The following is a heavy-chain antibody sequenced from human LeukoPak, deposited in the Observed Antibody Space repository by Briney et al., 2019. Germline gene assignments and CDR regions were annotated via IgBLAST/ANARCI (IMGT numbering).Heavy chain of an antibody. CDR2: ISYDGSNK. J-gene: IGHJ4*02. CDR3: AKGAPIGWAVVDY. Sequence: GRSLRLSCAASGFTFSSYGMHWVRQAPGKGLEWVAVISYDGSNKGYADSVKGRFTLSRDNSKNTLYLQMNSLTTEDTAVYFCAKGAPIGWAVVDYWGQGTLVTVSS. CDR1: GFTFSSYG. D-gene: IGHD6-19*01. V-gene: IGHV3-30*18.